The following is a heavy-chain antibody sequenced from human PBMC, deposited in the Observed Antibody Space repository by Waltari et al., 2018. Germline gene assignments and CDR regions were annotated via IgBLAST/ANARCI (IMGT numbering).Heavy chain of an antibody. J-gene: IGHJ3*02. V-gene: IGHV4-59*01. CDR3: ARESSYAPDAFDI. D-gene: IGHD6-13*01. Sequence: QVQLQESGPGLVKPSETLSLTCTVSGGSISSYYWRWLRQPPGKGLEWIGYIYYSGSTNYNPSLKSRVTISVDTSKNQFSLKLSSVTAADTAVYYCARESSYAPDAFDIWGQGTMVTVSS. CDR1: GGSISSYY. CDR2: IYYSGST.